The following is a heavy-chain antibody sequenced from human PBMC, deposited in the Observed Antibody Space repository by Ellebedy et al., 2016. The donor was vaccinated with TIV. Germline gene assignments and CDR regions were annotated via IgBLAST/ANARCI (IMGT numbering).Heavy chain of an antibody. D-gene: IGHD1-7*01. CDR2: MNPNSGNT. Sequence: AASVTVSCKASGYTFTGYYMHWVRQAPGQGLEWMGWMNPNSGNTGYAQKFQGRVTMTRNTSISTAYMELSSLRSEDTAVYYCARGRGITGTNYDYWGQGTLVTVSS. CDR3: ARGRGITGTNYDY. CDR1: GYTFTGYY. J-gene: IGHJ4*02. V-gene: IGHV1-8*02.